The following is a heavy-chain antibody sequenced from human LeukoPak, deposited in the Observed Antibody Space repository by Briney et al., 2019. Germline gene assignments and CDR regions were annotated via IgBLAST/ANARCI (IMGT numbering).Heavy chain of an antibody. CDR2: IYYSGSI. CDR1: GGSISSYY. J-gene: IGHJ4*02. CDR3: ARRGYCSGGSCYSFDY. V-gene: IGHV4-59*08. D-gene: IGHD2-15*01. Sequence: ASETLSLTCTVSGGSISSYYWSWIRQPPGKGLEWIGYIYYSGSINYNPSLKSRVTISVDTSKNQFSLKLSSVTAADTAVYYCARRGYCSGGSCYSFDYWGQGTLVTVSS.